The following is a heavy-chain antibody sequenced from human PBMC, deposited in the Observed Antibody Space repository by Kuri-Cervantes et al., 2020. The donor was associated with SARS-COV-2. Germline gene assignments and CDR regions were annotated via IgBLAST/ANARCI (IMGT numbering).Heavy chain of an antibody. CDR3: ARGPPRYCSGGSCGGGGPNWFDP. Sequence: ASVKVSCKASGYTFTSYGISWVRQAPGQGLEWMGWISAYNGNTNYAQKLQGRVTMTTDTSTSTAYMELRSLRSDDTAVYYCARGPPRYCSGGSCGGGGPNWFDPWGQGTLVTVSS. CDR1: GYTFTSYG. J-gene: IGHJ5*02. CDR2: ISAYNGNT. D-gene: IGHD2-15*01. V-gene: IGHV1-18*01.